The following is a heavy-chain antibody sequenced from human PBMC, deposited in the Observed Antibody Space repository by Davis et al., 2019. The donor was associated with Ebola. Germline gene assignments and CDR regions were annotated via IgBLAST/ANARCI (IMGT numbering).Heavy chain of an antibody. Sequence: GESLKISCAASGFTFSSYSMNWVRQAPGKGLEWVSGISGSGGNTYYADSVKGRFTISRDNPKNTLYLLMNSLRAEDTAVYYCAKIEAYGSGNFFDYWGQGTLVTVSS. CDR1: GFTFSSYS. J-gene: IGHJ4*02. V-gene: IGHV3-23*01. CDR2: ISGSGGNT. CDR3: AKIEAYGSGNFFDY. D-gene: IGHD3-10*01.